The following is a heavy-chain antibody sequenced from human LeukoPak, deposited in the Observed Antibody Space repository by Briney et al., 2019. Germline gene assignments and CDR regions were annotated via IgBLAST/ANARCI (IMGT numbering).Heavy chain of an antibody. V-gene: IGHV4-61*02. CDR3: ARVEAQWVASHWFDP. J-gene: IGHJ5*02. CDR2: IYTTSGST. Sequence: PSETLSLTCTVSGDSINSKSYYWTWIRPPAGKGLEWIGRIYTTSGSTNYNPSLKSRVLISMDTSKNHISLRLNSVTAADTAVYSCARVEAQWVASHWFDPWGQGAQVTVSS. CDR1: GDSINSKSYY. D-gene: IGHD6-19*01.